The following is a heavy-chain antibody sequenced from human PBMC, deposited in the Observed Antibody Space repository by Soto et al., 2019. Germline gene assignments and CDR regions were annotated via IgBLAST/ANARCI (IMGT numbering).Heavy chain of an antibody. D-gene: IGHD5-12*01. V-gene: IGHV3-21*01. J-gene: IGHJ4*02. Sequence: GGSLRLSCAASGFTFSSYSMNWVRQAPGKGLEWVSSISSSSSYIYYADSVKGRFTISRDNAKNSLYLQMNSLRAEDTAVYYCAIDRLIYSGYGFDYWGQGTLVTVSS. CDR3: AIDRLIYSGYGFDY. CDR1: GFTFSSYS. CDR2: ISSSSSYI.